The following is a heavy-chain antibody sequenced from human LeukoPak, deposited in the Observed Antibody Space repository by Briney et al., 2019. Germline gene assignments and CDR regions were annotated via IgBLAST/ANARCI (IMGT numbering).Heavy chain of an antibody. V-gene: IGHV1-18*01. CDR3: ARKGTGSSSPNYYFDY. CDR1: GYTFTSYG. D-gene: IGHD6-13*01. CDR2: ISAYNGNT. J-gene: IGHJ4*02. Sequence: ASVKVSCKASGYTFTSYGISWVRQAPGQGLEWMGWISAYNGNTNYAQKLQGRVTMTTDTSTGTAYMELRSLRSDDTAVYYCARKGTGSSSPNYYFDYWGQGTLVTVSS.